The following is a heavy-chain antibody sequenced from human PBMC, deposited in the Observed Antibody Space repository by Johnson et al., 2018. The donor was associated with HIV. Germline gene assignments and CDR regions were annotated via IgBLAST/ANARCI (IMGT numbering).Heavy chain of an antibody. D-gene: IGHD6-6*01. CDR3: ARDSGQQLADAFDS. J-gene: IGHJ3*02. Sequence: QVQLVESGGGVVQPGGSLRLSCAASGFTFSNYGMHWVRQAPGKGLEWVAFIRYDGTNKYYADSVKGRFTISRDNSKNTLYLQMNSPSAEDTAVYYCARDSGQQLADAFDSWGQGTMVTVSS. V-gene: IGHV3-30*02. CDR1: GFTFSNYG. CDR2: IRYDGTNK.